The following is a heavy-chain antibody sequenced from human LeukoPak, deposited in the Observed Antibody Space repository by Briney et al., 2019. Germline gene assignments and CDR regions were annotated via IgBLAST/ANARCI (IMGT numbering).Heavy chain of an antibody. V-gene: IGHV1-18*01. CDR2: ISAYNGNT. CDR1: GYTFTSYG. J-gene: IGHJ4*02. CDR3: VRDSSGQSLGY. D-gene: IGHD3-22*01. Sequence: ASVKVSCKASGYTFTSYGIGWVRQAPGQGLEWMGWISAYNGNTNYAQKLQGRVTMTTDTSTSTAYMELRSLRSDDTAAHYCVRDSSGQSLGYWGQGTLVTVSS.